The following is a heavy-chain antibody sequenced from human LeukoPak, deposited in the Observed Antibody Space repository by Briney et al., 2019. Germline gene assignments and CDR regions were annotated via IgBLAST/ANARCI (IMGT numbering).Heavy chain of an antibody. CDR3: ASPAAAENYYYYGMDV. Sequence: GESLKISCKGSGYSFTSYWIGCVRQMPGKGLEWMGIMYPGDSDTRYSPSFQGQVTISADKSISTAYLQWSSLKASDTAMYYCASPAAAENYYYYGMDVWGQGTTVTVSS. CDR2: MYPGDSDT. V-gene: IGHV5-51*01. D-gene: IGHD6-13*01. CDR1: GYSFTSYW. J-gene: IGHJ6*02.